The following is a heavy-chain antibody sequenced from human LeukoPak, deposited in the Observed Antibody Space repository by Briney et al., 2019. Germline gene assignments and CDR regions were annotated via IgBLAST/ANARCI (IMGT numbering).Heavy chain of an antibody. CDR3: ARGDGYSYPLFRWDAFDI. D-gene: IGHD5-18*01. Sequence: GGSLRLSCAASGFTLSSYSMNWVRQAPGRGLEWVSSISSSSSYIYYADSVKGRFTISRDNDKNSLYVQMNSLRAEDTAVYYCARGDGYSYPLFRWDAFDIWGQGTMVTVSS. CDR2: ISSSSSYI. CDR1: GFTLSSYS. J-gene: IGHJ3*02. V-gene: IGHV3-21*01.